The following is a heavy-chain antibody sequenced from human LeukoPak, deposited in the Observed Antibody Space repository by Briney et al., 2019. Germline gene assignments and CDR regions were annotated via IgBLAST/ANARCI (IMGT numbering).Heavy chain of an antibody. CDR2: ISSSSSYI. J-gene: IGHJ5*02. CDR1: GFTFSSYS. Sequence: GGSLRLSCAASGFTFSSYSMNWVRQAPGKGLEWVSSISSSSSYIYYADSVKGRFTISRDNAKNSLYLQMNSLRAEDTAVYYCARDIFPLYGAHHWGQGTLVTVSS. CDR3: ARDIFPLYGAHH. V-gene: IGHV3-21*01. D-gene: IGHD4-17*01.